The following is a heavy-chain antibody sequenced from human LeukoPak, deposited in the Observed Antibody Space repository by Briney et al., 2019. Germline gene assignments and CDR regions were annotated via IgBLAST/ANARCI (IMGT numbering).Heavy chain of an antibody. CDR2: IYCSGST. V-gene: IGHV4-31*03. J-gene: IGHJ4*02. CDR1: GGSISSGGYY. CDR3: ARDSRALSYFDY. D-gene: IGHD3-10*01. Sequence: SETLSLTCTVSGGSISSGGYYWSWIRQHPGMGLEWIGYIYCSGSTYYNPSLKSRVTISVDTYKNQFSLKLSSVTAADTAVYYCARDSRALSYFDYWGQGTLVTVSS.